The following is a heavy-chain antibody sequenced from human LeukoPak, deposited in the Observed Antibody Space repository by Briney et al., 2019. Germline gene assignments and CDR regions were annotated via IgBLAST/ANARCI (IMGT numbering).Heavy chain of an antibody. Sequence: GGSLRLSCAASGFSFSSYWMHWVRQVPGKGLLWVSRINTDGSATYYADSVQGRFTISRDNAKNTLYLQMNSLRAEDTAVYYCAKDLSWNYYGSGSYYKGPGYWGQGTLVTVSS. CDR3: AKDLSWNYYGSGSYYKGPGY. J-gene: IGHJ4*02. D-gene: IGHD3-10*01. CDR1: GFSFSSYW. V-gene: IGHV3-74*01. CDR2: INTDGSAT.